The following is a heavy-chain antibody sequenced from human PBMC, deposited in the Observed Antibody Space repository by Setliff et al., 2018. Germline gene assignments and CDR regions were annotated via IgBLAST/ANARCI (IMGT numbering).Heavy chain of an antibody. Sequence: GGSLRLSCAASGFTFSSYAMSWVRQAPGKGLEWVSYISSSGSTIYYADSVKGRFTISRDNAKNSLYLQMNSLGAEDTAVYYCARGRAVLSGYDYWGQGTLVTVSS. D-gene: IGHD5-12*01. J-gene: IGHJ4*02. V-gene: IGHV3-48*04. CDR2: ISSSGSTI. CDR3: ARGRAVLSGYDY. CDR1: GFTFSSYA.